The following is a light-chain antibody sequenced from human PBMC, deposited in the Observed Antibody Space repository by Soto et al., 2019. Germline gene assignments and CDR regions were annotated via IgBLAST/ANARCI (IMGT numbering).Light chain of an antibody. Sequence: NVFKQSPGTLSLYKGERATLSCRASQTVTRNYLAWHQQKPGQAPRLLIYAASTRATGIPARFSGSGSGTKFTLTISILHSEYFVFYCCQQYTHLLCTFCQGTILDI. V-gene: IGKV3-15*01. CDR1: QTVTRN. CDR2: AAS. J-gene: IGKJ1*01. CDR3: QQYTHLLCT.